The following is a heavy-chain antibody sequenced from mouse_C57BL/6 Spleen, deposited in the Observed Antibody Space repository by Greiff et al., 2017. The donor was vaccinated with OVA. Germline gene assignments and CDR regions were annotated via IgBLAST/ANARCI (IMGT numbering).Heavy chain of an antibody. V-gene: IGHV1-4*01. CDR1: GYTFTSYT. CDR2: INPSSGYT. D-gene: IGHD4-1*01. Sequence: QVQLQQSGAELARPGASVKMSCKASGYTFTSYTMHWVKQRPGQGLEWIGYINPSSGYTKYNQKFKDKATLTADKSSSTAYMQLSSLTSEDSAVYYCARELGLDYAMDYWGQGTSVTVSS. J-gene: IGHJ4*01. CDR3: ARELGLDYAMDY.